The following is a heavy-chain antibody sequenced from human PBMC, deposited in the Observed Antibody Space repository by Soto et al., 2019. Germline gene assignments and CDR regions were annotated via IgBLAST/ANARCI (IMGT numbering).Heavy chain of an antibody. CDR1: AFPFSNAW. V-gene: IGHV3-15*01. CDR2: IKSKTDGGTT. Sequence: GGSLRLSCAASAFPFSNAWMFWVRQVPGKGLEWVGRIKSKTDGGTTDYAAPVKGRFTISRDDSKNTLYLQMSSLKTEDTAVYYCTTGYSYGLRNRWGQGTLVTVSS. CDR3: TTGYSYGLRNR. J-gene: IGHJ4*02. D-gene: IGHD5-18*01.